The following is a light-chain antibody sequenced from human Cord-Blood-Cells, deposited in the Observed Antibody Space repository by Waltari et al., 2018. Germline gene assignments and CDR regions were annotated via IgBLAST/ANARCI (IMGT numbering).Light chain of an antibody. J-gene: IGLJ3*02. CDR1: SSDVGGYNY. CDR2: DVS. CDR3: CSYAGSYTLV. Sequence: QSALTQPRSVSGSPGQTVTIPCTGTSSDVGGYNYVSWYQQPPGKAPNLMIYDVSKRPSGVPDRFSGSKSGNTASLTISGLQAEDEADYYCCSYAGSYTLVFGGGTKLTVL. V-gene: IGLV2-11*01.